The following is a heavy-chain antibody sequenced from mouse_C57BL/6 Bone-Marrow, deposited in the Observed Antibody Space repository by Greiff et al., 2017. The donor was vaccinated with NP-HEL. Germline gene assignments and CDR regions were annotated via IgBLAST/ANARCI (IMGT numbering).Heavy chain of an antibody. CDR2: INPSNGGT. CDR1: GYTFTSYW. J-gene: IGHJ1*03. D-gene: IGHD1-1*01. V-gene: IGHV1-53*01. Sequence: QVHVKQSGTELVKPGASVKLSCKASGYTFTSYWMHWVKQRPGQGLEWIGNINPSNGGTNYNEKFKSKATLTVDKSSSTAYMQLSSLTSEDSAVYYCARYGDYGSSFRYWYFDVWGTGTTVTVSS. CDR3: ARYGDYGSSFRYWYFDV.